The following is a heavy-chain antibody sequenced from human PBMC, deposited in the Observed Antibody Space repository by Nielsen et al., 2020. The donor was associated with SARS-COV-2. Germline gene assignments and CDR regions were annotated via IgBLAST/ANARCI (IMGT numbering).Heavy chain of an antibody. D-gene: IGHD6-6*01. CDR1: GFTFSSYE. CDR2: ISSRAVTI. CDR3: VKWVQLDLGYYYHGMDV. V-gene: IGHV3-48*03. Sequence: GGSLRLSCAASGFTFSSYEMTWVRQAPGKGLEWVSFISSRAVTISYADSVKGRCTISRDNSKNTLYLQMNSLRVEDTAVYYCVKWVQLDLGYYYHGMDVWGQGTTVTVSS. J-gene: IGHJ6*02.